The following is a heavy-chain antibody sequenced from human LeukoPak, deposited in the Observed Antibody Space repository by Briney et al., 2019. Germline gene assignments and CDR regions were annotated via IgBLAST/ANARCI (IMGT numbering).Heavy chain of an antibody. CDR3: AKSGSRDEFDM. CDR2: INPNSGGT. D-gene: IGHD1-26*01. J-gene: IGHJ3*02. Sequence: ASVKVSCKASGYTFTGDYMHWVRQAPGRWLEWMGWINPNSGGTKYAQKFQGRVTFTRDTSISTAYMELSSLRSDDTAVYYCAKSGSRDEFDMWGQGTMVTVSS. V-gene: IGHV1-2*02. CDR1: GYTFTGDY.